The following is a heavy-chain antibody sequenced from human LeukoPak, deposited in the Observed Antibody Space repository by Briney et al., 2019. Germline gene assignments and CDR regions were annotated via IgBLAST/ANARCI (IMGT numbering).Heavy chain of an antibody. CDR2: INPNSGGA. CDR3: ASVVVVTATYSGDY. D-gene: IGHD2-21*02. CDR1: GYTFTSYS. J-gene: IGHJ4*02. Sequence: GASVKVSFKASGYTFTSYSINWVRQAPGQGLEWMGWINPNSGGANYAQKFQGRVTMTRDTSISIAYMELSRLRSDDTAVYYCASVVVVTATYSGDYWGQGTLVTVSS. V-gene: IGHV1-2*02.